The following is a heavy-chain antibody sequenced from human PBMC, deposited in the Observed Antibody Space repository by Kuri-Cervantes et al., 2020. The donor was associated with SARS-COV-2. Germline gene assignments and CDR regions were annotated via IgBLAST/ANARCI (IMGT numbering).Heavy chain of an antibody. CDR3: ARLLRGAYYYYYMDV. V-gene: IGHV1-8*03. CDR2: MNPNSGNT. D-gene: IGHD1-26*01. CDR1: RDTFTTFG. J-gene: IGHJ6*03. Sequence: ASVKVSCKASRDTFTTFGFSWVRQATGQGLEWMGWMNPNSGNTGYAQKFQGRVTITRNTSISTAYMELSSLRSEDTAVYYCARLLRGAYYYYYMDVWGKGTTVTVSS.